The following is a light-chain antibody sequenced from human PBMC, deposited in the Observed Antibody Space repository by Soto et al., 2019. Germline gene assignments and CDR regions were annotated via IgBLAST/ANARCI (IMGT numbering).Light chain of an antibody. J-gene: IGKJ1*01. CDR3: QQYYSTLWT. CDR2: WAS. V-gene: IGKV4-1*01. CDR1: QSVLYSSNNKNY. Sequence: DIVMTQSPDSLAVSLGERATINCKSSQSVLYSSNNKNYLAWYQQKPGQPPKLLIYWASTRESGVPDRFSGSGSWTDFTLTISSLQAEDVAVYYCQQYYSTLWTFGKGTTVEIK.